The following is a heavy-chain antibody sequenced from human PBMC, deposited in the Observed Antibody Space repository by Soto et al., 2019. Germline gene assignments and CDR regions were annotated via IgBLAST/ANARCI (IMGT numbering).Heavy chain of an antibody. CDR3: ARDGVTKSGGIDY. D-gene: IGHD2-8*01. CDR1: GGTFSSYS. CDR2: IIPIFGTA. J-gene: IGHJ4*02. V-gene: IGHV1-69*01. Sequence: QVQLVQSGAEVKKPGSSVKVSCKASGGTFSSYSINWVRQAPGQGLEWMGEIIPIFGTANYAQKFHGRVTMPADESTRTAYRELCSLRSGHTAGDYCARDGVTKSGGIDYWGQGNLVNVSS.